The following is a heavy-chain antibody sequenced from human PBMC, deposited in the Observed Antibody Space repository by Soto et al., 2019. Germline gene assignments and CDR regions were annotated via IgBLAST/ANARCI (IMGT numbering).Heavy chain of an antibody. CDR1: GGSFSDFY. V-gene: IGHV4-34*01. D-gene: IGHD2-2*01. CDR3: ARQYCGSTSCYFGY. Sequence: SETLSLTCAVYGGSFSDFYWSFIRQPPGKGLEWIGEINHRGSTNYNPSLKSRVTTSVDTSKNQFCLNLSSVTAADTALYYCARQYCGSTSCYFGYWGQGTLVTVSS. J-gene: IGHJ4*02. CDR2: INHRGST.